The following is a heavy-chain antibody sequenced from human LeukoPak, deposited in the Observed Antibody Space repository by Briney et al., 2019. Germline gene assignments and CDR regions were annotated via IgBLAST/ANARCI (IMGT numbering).Heavy chain of an antibody. CDR2: IYYSGST. D-gene: IGHD2-2*01. J-gene: IGHJ4*02. CDR3: ARAGLVVPAANFDY. V-gene: IGHV4-30-4*01. Sequence: PSETLSLTCTVSGGSISSGDYYWSWIRQPPGKGLEWIGYIYYSGSTYYNPSLKSRVTISVDTSKNQFSLKLSSVTAADTAVYYCARAGLVVPAANFDYWGRGTLVTVSS. CDR1: GGSISSGDYY.